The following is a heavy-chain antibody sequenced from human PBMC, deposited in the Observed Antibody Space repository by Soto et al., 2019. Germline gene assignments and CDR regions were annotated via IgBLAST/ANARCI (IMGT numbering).Heavy chain of an antibody. CDR2: IGPRSTSI. D-gene: IGHD3-22*01. CDR1: GFTFSSYS. CDR3: VREDYDRSGSFDY. Sequence: VDVVESGGGLVQPGGSLRLSCAASGFTFSSYSMNWVRLAPGKGLEWVSYIGPRSTSIDYADSVRGRFTITRDNAKNSLYLQMNSLTDEDTAVYYCVREDYDRSGSFDYWGQGTLVTVSS. J-gene: IGHJ4*02. V-gene: IGHV3-48*02.